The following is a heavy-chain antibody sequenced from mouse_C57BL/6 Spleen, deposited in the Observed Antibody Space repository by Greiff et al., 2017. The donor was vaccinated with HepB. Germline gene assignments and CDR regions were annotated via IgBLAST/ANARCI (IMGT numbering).Heavy chain of an antibody. J-gene: IGHJ1*03. CDR3: ARPPDGYYVYFDV. CDR2: IDPSDSET. CDR1: GYTFTSYW. V-gene: IGHV1-52*01. D-gene: IGHD2-3*01. Sequence: QVQLQQPGAELVRPGSSVKLSCKASGYTFTSYWMHWVKQRPIQGLEWIGNIDPSDSETHYNQKFKDKATLTVDKSSSTAYMQLSSLTSEDSAVYYCARPPDGYYVYFDVWGTGTTVTVSS.